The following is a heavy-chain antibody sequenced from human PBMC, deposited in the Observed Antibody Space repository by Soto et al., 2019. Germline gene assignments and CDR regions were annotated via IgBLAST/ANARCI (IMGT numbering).Heavy chain of an antibody. CDR1: GFTFSSHA. Sequence: PGGSLRLSCAASGFTFSSHAMTWVRQAPGKGLEWVSGLSDSGGSTYYADSVKGRFTISRDNSKNTLYLQMNSLRAEDTAVYYCAKGPAIVLVPAAMNYYYGMDVWGQGTTVTVSS. CDR2: LSDSGGST. CDR3: AKGPAIVLVPAAMNYYYGMDV. V-gene: IGHV3-23*01. D-gene: IGHD2-2*01. J-gene: IGHJ6*02.